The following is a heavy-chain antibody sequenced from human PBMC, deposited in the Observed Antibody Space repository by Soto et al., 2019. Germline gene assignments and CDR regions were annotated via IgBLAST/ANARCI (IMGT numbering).Heavy chain of an antibody. V-gene: IGHV3-23*01. Sequence: GGSLRLSCATSGFTFSSYAMSWVRQAPGKGLEWVSSISGSGGTTYYADSVMGRFTISRDNSKNTLYLQMNSLRADDTAVYYCAKGRPLQYIDYWGQGTLVTVSS. CDR3: AKGRPLQYIDY. CDR2: ISGSGGTT. J-gene: IGHJ4*02. CDR1: GFTFSSYA. D-gene: IGHD5-18*01.